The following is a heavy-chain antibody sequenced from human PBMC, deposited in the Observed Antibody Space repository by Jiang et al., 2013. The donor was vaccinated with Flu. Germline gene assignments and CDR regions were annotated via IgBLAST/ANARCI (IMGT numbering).Heavy chain of an antibody. J-gene: IGHJ5*02. CDR3: SSPSRTFNIEMATIHTPFDQ. D-gene: IGHD5-24*01. CDR1: GGTFNSYA. Sequence: SGAEVKKPGSSVKVSCKDSGGTFNSYAISWVRQAPGQGLEWMGGIIPVLDIADYAEKFQGRVTITADKSTTTAYMELSSLRSDDTAVYYCSSPSRTFNIEMATIHTPFDQWGQGTLVTVSS. CDR2: IIPVLDIA. V-gene: IGHV1-69*10.